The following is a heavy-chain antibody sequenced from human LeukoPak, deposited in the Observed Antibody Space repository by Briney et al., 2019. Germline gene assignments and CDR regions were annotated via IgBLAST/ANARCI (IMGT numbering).Heavy chain of an antibody. CDR2: INPNSGGT. D-gene: IGHD6-13*01. Sequence: ASVKVSCKASGYTFTGYYMHWVRQAPGQGLEWMGWINPNSGGTNYAQKFQGRVAMTRDTSISTAYMELSRLRSDDTAVYYCARVFSSSSFLDYWDQGTLVTVSS. CDR3: ARVFSSSSFLDY. V-gene: IGHV1-2*02. J-gene: IGHJ4*02. CDR1: GYTFTGYY.